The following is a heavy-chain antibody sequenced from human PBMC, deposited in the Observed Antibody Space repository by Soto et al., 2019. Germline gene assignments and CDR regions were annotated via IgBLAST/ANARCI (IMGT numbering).Heavy chain of an antibody. CDR2: IWYDGSNK. D-gene: IGHD1-26*01. J-gene: IGHJ4*02. CDR1: GFTFSSYG. V-gene: IGHV3-33*01. CDR3: ETGWELDPGHY. Sequence: RRLSCAASGFTFSSYGMHWVRQAPGKGLEWVAVIWYDGSNKYYADSVKGRFTISRDNSKNTLYLQMNSLRAEDTAVYYCETGWELDPGHYWGQGTLVTVSS.